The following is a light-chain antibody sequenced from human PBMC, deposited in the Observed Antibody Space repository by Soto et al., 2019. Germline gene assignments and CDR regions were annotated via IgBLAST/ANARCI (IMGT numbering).Light chain of an antibody. CDR1: QNVLSN. CDR3: QQYNNWPPWT. V-gene: IGKV3-15*01. J-gene: IGKJ1*01. Sequence: ETVMTQSPATLSVSPGETATLFCRASQNVLSNLAWYQQKPGQAPRLLVHGASNRATGIPARFSGRGSGIEFTLIISDLQAEDFAVYYCQQYNNWPPWTFGQGTKVEIK. CDR2: GAS.